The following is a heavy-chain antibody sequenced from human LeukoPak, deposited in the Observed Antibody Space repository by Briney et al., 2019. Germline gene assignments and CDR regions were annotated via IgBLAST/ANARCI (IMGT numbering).Heavy chain of an antibody. J-gene: IGHJ4*02. V-gene: IGHV3-9*01. D-gene: IGHD3-9*01. Sequence: GGSLRLSCAASGFTFDDYAMHWVRQAPGKGLEWVSGISWNSGSIGYADSVKGRFTISRDNAKNFLYLQMNSLRAEDTALYYCAKGAYYDILTGYSDPNFDYWGQGTLVTVSS. CDR3: AKGAYYDILTGYSDPNFDY. CDR1: GFTFDDYA. CDR2: ISWNSGSI.